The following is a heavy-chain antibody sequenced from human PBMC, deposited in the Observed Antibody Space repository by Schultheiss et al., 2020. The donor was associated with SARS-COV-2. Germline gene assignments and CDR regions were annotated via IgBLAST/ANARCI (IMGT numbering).Heavy chain of an antibody. D-gene: IGHD3-22*01. CDR2: ISFDGSNK. J-gene: IGHJ4*02. V-gene: IGHV3-30-3*01. CDR3: ARDSGGYYFDY. Sequence: GGSLRLSCAASGFTFSTYAMHWVRQAPGKGLEWVAVISFDGSNKDYADSVKGRFTISRDNSKNTLYLQMNSLRAEDTAVYYCARDSGGYYFDYWGQGTLVTVSS. CDR1: GFTFSTYA.